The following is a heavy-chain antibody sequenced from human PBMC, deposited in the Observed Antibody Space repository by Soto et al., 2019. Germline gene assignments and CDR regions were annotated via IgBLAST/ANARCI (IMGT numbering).Heavy chain of an antibody. D-gene: IGHD2-15*01. CDR2: ISYDGSNK. J-gene: IGHJ5*02. Sequence: GGSLRLSCAASGFTFSSYAMHWVRQAPGKGLEWVAVISYDGSNKYYADSVKGRFTISRGNSKNTLYLQMNSLRAEDTAVYYCAREEVVAAKFDPWGQGTLVTVSS. CDR3: AREEVVAAKFDP. CDR1: GFTFSSYA. V-gene: IGHV3-30-3*01.